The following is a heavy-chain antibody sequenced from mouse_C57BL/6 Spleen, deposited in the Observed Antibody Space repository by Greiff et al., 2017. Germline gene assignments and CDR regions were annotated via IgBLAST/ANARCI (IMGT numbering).Heavy chain of an antibody. CDR2: INPSNGGT. D-gene: IGHD2-3*01. CDR1: GYTFTSYW. CDR3: ANIDDYYPLDY. J-gene: IGHJ2*01. Sequence: QVQLQQPGTELVKPGASVKLSCKASGYTFTSYWMDWVKQRPGQGLEWIGNINPSNGGTNYNEKFKGKATMTVDKSSSTAYMQLRSLTAEDSAVFYCANIDDYYPLDYWGQGTTLTVSS. V-gene: IGHV1-53*01.